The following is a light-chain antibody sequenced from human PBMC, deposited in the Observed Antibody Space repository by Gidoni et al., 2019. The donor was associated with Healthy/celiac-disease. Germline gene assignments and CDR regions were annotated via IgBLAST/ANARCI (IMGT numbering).Light chain of an antibody. CDR1: QSVLYSSNNKNY. Sequence: DIVMTQSPDSLAVSLGERATINCKSSQSVLYSSNNKNYLDWYQQKPGQPPKLLIYLASTRESGVPDRFSGSGSGTDFTLTISSLQAEDVAVYYCQQYYSTPPTFGQGTRLEIK. J-gene: IGKJ5*01. CDR2: LAS. V-gene: IGKV4-1*01. CDR3: QQYYSTPPT.